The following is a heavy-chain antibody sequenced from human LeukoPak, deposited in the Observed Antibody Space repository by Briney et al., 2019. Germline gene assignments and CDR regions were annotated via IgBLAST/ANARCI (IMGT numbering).Heavy chain of an antibody. J-gene: IGHJ5*02. Sequence: SETLSLTCTVSGGSISSYYWSWIRRPAGKGLEWIGRIYTSGSTNYNPSLKSRVTMSVDTSKNQFSLKLSSVTAADTAVYYCARDSEVPAALGWFDPWGQGTLVTVSS. V-gene: IGHV4-4*07. CDR2: IYTSGST. D-gene: IGHD2-2*01. CDR1: GGSISSYY. CDR3: ARDSEVPAALGWFDP.